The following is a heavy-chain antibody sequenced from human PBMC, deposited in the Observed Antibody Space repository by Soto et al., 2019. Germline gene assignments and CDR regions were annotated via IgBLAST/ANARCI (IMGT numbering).Heavy chain of an antibody. CDR1: GFTFGRYD. Sequence: QVQLVESGGGVVQPGRSLRLSCSASGFTFGRYDMHWVRQAPGKGLEWVAVMSFDGINKYYAESVEGRFTISRDNSKSTVFLEVRSLRAEDTAGYYCAAGTHVDYWGQGTMVTVSS. CDR2: MSFDGINK. D-gene: IGHD1-26*01. J-gene: IGHJ4*02. CDR3: AAGTHVDY. V-gene: IGHV3-30*03.